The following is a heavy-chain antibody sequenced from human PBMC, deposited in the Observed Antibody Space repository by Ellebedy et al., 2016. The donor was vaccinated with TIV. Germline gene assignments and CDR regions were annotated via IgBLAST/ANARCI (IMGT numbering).Heavy chain of an antibody. V-gene: IGHV3-7*01. Sequence: GESLKISXAASGFTFSSYWMSWVRQAPGKGLEWVANIKQDGSEKYYVDSVKGRFTISRDNAKNSLYLQMNSLRAEDTAVYYCARTDFWSGSPDYWGQGTLVTVSS. CDR1: GFTFSSYW. CDR3: ARTDFWSGSPDY. D-gene: IGHD3-3*01. J-gene: IGHJ4*02. CDR2: IKQDGSEK.